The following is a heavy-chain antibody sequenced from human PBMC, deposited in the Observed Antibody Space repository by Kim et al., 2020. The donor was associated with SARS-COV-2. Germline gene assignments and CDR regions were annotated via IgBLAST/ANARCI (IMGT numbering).Heavy chain of an antibody. CDR2: ISYDGSNK. CDR1: GFTFSSYA. D-gene: IGHD6-13*01. Sequence: GGSLRLSCAASGFTFSSYAMHWVRQAPGKGLEWVAVISYDGSNKYYADSVKGRFTISRDNSKNTLYLQMNSLRAEDTAVYYCAREPLPYSSSWYFDYWGQGTLVTVSS. V-gene: IGHV3-30-3*01. CDR3: AREPLPYSSSWYFDY. J-gene: IGHJ4*02.